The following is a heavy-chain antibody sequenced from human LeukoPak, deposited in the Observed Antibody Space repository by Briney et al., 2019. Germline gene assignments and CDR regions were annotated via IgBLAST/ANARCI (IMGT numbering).Heavy chain of an antibody. Sequence: SETLSLTCAVYGGSFSGYYWSWIRQPPGKGLEWIGEINHSGSTNYNPSLKSRVTISVDTSKNQFSLKLSSVTAADTAVYYCASSDFWSGYPEDVWGQGTTVTVSS. CDR1: GGSFSGYY. CDR3: ASSDFWSGYPEDV. J-gene: IGHJ6*02. CDR2: INHSGST. V-gene: IGHV4-34*01. D-gene: IGHD3-3*01.